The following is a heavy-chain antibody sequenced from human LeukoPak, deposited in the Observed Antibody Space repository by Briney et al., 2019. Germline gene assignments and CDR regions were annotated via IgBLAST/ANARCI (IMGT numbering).Heavy chain of an antibody. CDR3: AKGGSSYIFGYMDV. CDR2: ISDSGGST. D-gene: IGHD6-13*01. V-gene: IGHV3-23*01. J-gene: IGHJ6*03. CDR1: GFTFSSYA. Sequence: PGGSLRLSCAASGFTFSSYAMSWVRQAPGKGLEWVSAISDSGGSTYYADSVKGRFTISRDNSKNTLYLQMNSLRAEDTAVYYCAKGGSSYIFGYMDVWGKGTTVTVSS.